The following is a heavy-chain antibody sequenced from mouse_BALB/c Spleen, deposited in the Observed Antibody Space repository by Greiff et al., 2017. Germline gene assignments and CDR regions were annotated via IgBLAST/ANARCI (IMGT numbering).Heavy chain of an antibody. CDR3: ARGLGQGYAVDY. D-gene: IGHD4-1*01. Sequence: EVQLQQSGPGLVKPSQSLSLTCTVTGYSITSDYAWNWIRQFPGNKLEWMGYISYSGSTSYNPSLKSRISITRDTSKNQFFLQLNSVTTEDTATYYCARGLGQGYAVDYWGQGTSVTVSS. V-gene: IGHV3-2*02. J-gene: IGHJ4*01. CDR2: ISYSGST. CDR1: GYSITSDYA.